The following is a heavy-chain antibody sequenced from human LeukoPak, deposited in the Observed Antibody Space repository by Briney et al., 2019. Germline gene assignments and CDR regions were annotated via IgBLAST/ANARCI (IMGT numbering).Heavy chain of an antibody. CDR1: GGSMTSDH. CDR2: VDDSGGT. V-gene: IGHV4-59*01. J-gene: IGHJ5*02. CDR3: ARGARVFEP. Sequence: SETLSLTCTVSGGSMTSDHWSWIRQTPKKGLEWLGYVDDSGGTNYNSPLESRVTISIDLSKNQFSLKLTSVNAADTAVYYCARGARVFEPWGQGILVIVSS.